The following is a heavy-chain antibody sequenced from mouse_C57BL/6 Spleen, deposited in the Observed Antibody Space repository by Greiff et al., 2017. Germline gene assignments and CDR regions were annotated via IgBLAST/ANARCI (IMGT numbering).Heavy chain of an antibody. CDR2: IDPSDSYT. Sequence: QVQLQQPGAELVKPGASVKLSCKASGYTFTSYWMQWVKQRPGQGLEWIGEIDPSDSYTNYNQKFKGKATLTVDTSSSTAYMQLSSLTSEDSAVYYCARGDYGSSYYFYYWGQGTTLTVSS. D-gene: IGHD1-1*01. V-gene: IGHV1-50*01. J-gene: IGHJ2*01. CDR3: ARGDYGSSYYFYY. CDR1: GYTFTSYW.